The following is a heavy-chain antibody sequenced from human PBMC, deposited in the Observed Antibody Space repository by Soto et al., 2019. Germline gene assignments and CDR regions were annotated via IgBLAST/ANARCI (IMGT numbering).Heavy chain of an antibody. CDR1: GGTFNGYG. D-gene: IGHD3-10*01. CDR3: ARGVSNSGAYYTGPSAYAL. J-gene: IGHJ3*01. CDR2: TVPVFDTS. Sequence: QVQLVQSGAVVKKPGSSVEVSCKASGGTFNGYGISWVRQAPGQGLEWMGGTVPVFDTSKYAPRFQGRVTITADQSTSTAYMELSSVRSEDTAIYFCARGVSNSGAYYTGPSAYALWGQGTLVIVSS. V-gene: IGHV1-69*01.